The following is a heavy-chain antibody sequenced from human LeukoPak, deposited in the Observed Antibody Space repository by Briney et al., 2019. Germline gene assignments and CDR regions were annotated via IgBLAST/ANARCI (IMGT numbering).Heavy chain of an antibody. CDR3: AKDRGIVGEPSANTGIDY. CDR1: GFSFNTYG. D-gene: IGHD1-26*01. CDR2: ISYDGRNT. J-gene: IGHJ4*02. V-gene: IGHV3-30*18. Sequence: GGSLGLSCSASGFSFNTYGMHWVRQAPGKGLEWVAVISYDGRNTYYEDSVKGRFTISRDSSQKTLYLQMNSLRAEETAVYYCAKDRGIVGEPSANTGIDYWGQGTLVTVSS.